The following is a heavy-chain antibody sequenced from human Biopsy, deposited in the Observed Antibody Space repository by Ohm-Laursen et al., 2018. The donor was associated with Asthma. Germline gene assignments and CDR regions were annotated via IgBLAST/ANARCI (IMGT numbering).Heavy chain of an antibody. CDR1: GGSMSSSSYY. CDR3: ARHWDWGSFFDY. CDR2: ISYTGSA. D-gene: IGHD7-27*01. V-gene: IGHV4-39*01. Sequence: PSETLSLTCTVSGGSMSSSSYYWGWIRQPPGKGLEWMGSISYTGSAYHNPSLKSRVTISVDTSKNHFSLKLSSVTAADTAAYYCARHWDWGSFFDYWGQGTPVTVSS. J-gene: IGHJ4*02.